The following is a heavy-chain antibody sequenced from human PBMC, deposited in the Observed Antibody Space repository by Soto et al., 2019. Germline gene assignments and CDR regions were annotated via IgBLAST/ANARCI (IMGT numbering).Heavy chain of an antibody. CDR2: IIPIFGTA. D-gene: IGHD1-1*01. V-gene: IGHV1-69*13. J-gene: IGHJ6*02. CDR3: ASGWRSGWNPYYYYGMDV. Sequence: GASVKVSCKASGGTFSSYAISWVRQAPGQGLEWMGGIIPIFGTANYAQKFQGRVTITADESTSTAYMELSSLRSEDTAVYYCASGWRSGWNPYYYYGMDVWGQGTTVTVSS. CDR1: GGTFSSYA.